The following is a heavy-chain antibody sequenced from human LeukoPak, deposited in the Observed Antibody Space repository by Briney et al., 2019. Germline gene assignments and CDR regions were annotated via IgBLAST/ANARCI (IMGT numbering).Heavy chain of an antibody. CDR3: ARGGVEVRGVLRANWFDP. Sequence: ASVKVYCKASGYTFTSYAMNWVRQAPGQGLEWMGWINTNTGNPTYAQGFTGRFVFSTDTSVSTAYLQISSLKAEDTAVYYCARGGVEVRGVLRANWFDPWGQGTLVTVSS. J-gene: IGHJ5*02. D-gene: IGHD3-10*01. CDR2: INTNTGNP. CDR1: GYTFTSYA. V-gene: IGHV7-4-1*02.